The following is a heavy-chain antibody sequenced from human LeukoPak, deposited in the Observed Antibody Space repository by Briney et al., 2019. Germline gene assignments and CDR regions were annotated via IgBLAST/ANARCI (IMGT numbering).Heavy chain of an antibody. Sequence: PGGSLRLSCAASGFTVSSNYMSWVRQAPEKGLEWVSVIYSGGSTYYADSVKGRFTISRDNFKNTLYLQMNSLRAEDTAVYYCARRNYYYYGMDVWGQGTTVTVSS. J-gene: IGHJ6*02. CDR3: ARRNYYYYGMDV. CDR2: IYSGGST. CDR1: GFTVSSNY. V-gene: IGHV3-66*01.